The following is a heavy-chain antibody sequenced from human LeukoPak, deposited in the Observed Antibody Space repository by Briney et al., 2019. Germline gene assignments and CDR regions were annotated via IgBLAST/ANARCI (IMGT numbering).Heavy chain of an antibody. J-gene: IGHJ4*02. D-gene: IGHD2-21*02. CDR3: ASGAGGGDGFDY. V-gene: IGHV3-11*03. Sequence: GGSLRLSCAASGFTFSDYCMSWLRQAPGKGLEWVSYISSGSSYTNYADSVKGRFTISRDNAKNSLYLQMNSLRAEDTAVHYCASGAGGGDGFDYWGQGTLVTVSS. CDR2: ISSGSSYT. CDR1: GFTFSDYC.